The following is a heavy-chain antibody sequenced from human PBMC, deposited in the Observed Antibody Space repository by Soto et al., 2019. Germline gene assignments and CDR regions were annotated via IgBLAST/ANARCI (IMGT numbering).Heavy chain of an antibody. Sequence: QVQLQESGPGLVKPSETLSLTCTVSGGSISSYYWSWIRQPPGKGLEWIGYIYYSGSTNYNPSLKSRVTISGDTPEHQFSLKQSSVTAADTAVYYWAGHLVFGYSSGWLLAGLFDYWGQGSLVTVSS. CDR1: GGSISSYY. J-gene: IGHJ4*02. V-gene: IGHV4-59*08. CDR2: IYYSGST. D-gene: IGHD6-19*01. CDR3: AGHLVFGYSSGWLLAGLFDY.